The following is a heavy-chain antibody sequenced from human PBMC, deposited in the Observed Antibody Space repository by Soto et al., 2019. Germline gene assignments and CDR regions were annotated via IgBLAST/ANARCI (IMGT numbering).Heavy chain of an antibody. J-gene: IGHJ6*03. CDR3: ARGSSSYYYYYYMDV. D-gene: IGHD6-6*01. V-gene: IGHV3-7*04. Sequence: GGSLRLSCAASGFTFSSYWMSWVRQAPGKGLERVANIKQDGSEKYYVETEKGRFTISRDNAKNSLYLQMNSLRAEDTAVYYCARGSSSYYYYYYMDVWGKGTTVTVSS. CDR1: GFTFSSYW. CDR2: IKQDGSEK.